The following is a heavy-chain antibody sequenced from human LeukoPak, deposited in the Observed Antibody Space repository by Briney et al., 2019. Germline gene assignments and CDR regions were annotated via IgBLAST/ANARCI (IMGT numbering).Heavy chain of an antibody. CDR3: ARGPYYDSFDY. D-gene: IGHD3-22*01. Sequence: PSETLSLTCTVSGGSISSYYWSWIRQPPGKGLEWIGYIYYSGSTNYNPPLKSRVTISVDTSKNQFSLKLSSVTAADTAVYYCARGPYYDSFDYWGQGTLVTVSS. J-gene: IGHJ4*02. V-gene: IGHV4-59*01. CDR1: GGSISSYY. CDR2: IYYSGST.